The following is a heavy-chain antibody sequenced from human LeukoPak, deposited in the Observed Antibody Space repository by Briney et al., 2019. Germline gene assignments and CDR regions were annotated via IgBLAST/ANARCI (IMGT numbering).Heavy chain of an antibody. V-gene: IGHV4-59*01. J-gene: IGHJ4*02. CDR2: IYYSGST. Sequence: PSETLSLTXTVSGGSISSYYWSWIRQAPGKGLEWIGYIYYSGSTNYNPSLKSRVTISVDTSKNQFSLKLSSVAAADTAVYYCATSRDGSKVDYWGQGTLVTVSS. CDR3: ATSRDGSKVDY. D-gene: IGHD5-24*01. CDR1: GGSISSYY.